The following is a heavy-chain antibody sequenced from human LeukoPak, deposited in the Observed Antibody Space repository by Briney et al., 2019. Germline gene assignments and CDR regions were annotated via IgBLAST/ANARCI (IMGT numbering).Heavy chain of an antibody. CDR1: GGSISSGDYY. CDR3: ARESGYYGMDV. V-gene: IGHV4-30-4*01. J-gene: IGHJ6*02. Sequence: SETLSLTCTVSGGSISSGDYYWSWIRQPPGKGLEWIGYVYYSGSTYYNPSLKSRVTISVDTSKNQFSLKLSSVTAADTAVYYCARESGYYGMDVWGQGTTVTVSS. CDR2: VYYSGST. D-gene: IGHD3-10*01.